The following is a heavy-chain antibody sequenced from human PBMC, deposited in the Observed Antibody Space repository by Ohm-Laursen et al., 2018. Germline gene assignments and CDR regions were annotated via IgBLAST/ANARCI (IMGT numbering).Heavy chain of an antibody. CDR3: AKALEESGDWYFDL. V-gene: IGHV1-18*01. CDR1: GYTFTSYD. CDR2: ISAYNGNT. Sequence: SSVKVSCKASGYTFTSYDINWVRQATGQGLEWMGWISAYNGNTNYAQKLQGRVTMTTDTSTSTAYMELRSLRSDDTALYYCAKALEESGDWYFDLWGRGTLVTVSS. J-gene: IGHJ2*01. D-gene: IGHD1-26*01.